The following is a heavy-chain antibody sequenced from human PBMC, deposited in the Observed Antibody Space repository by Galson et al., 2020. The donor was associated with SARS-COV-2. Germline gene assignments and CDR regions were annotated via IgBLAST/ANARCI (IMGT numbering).Heavy chain of an antibody. Sequence: GEYLKISCAASGLTFSDYYMSCIRQAPGKGLEWVSYISSSSSYTNYADSVKGRFTISRDNAKNSLYLQMNSLRAEDTAVYYCAIEWPTGNAALDYWGQGTLVTVSS. D-gene: IGHD4-4*01. V-gene: IGHV3-11*06. CDR3: AIEWPTGNAALDY. CDR1: GLTFSDYY. CDR2: ISSSSSYT. J-gene: IGHJ4*02.